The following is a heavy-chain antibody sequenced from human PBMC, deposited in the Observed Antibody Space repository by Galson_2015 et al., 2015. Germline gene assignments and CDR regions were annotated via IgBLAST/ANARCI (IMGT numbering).Heavy chain of an antibody. V-gene: IGHV4-39*01. D-gene: IGHD1-20*01. CDR2: IYYSGST. CDR1: GGSIRNSNYY. J-gene: IGHJ3*02. Sequence: SETLSLTCTVSGGSIRNSNYYWVWLRQPPGKGLEWIGSIYYSGSTYYNPSLKSRVTISVDTSKNQFSLKLRSVTAADTAVYYCARRGDNWNGDAFDIWGQGTMVTVSS. CDR3: ARRGDNWNGDAFDI.